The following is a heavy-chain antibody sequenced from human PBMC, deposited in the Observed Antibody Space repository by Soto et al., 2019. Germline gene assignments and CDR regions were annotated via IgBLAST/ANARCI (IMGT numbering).Heavy chain of an antibody. D-gene: IGHD6-6*01. CDR1: GFTVSSTY. V-gene: IGHV3-66*01. CDR3: AREIGRGAAQTNYMDV. J-gene: IGHJ6*03. Sequence: EVQLVESGGGLVQPGGSLSLSCAASGFTVSSTYMSWVRQAPGKGLEWVSVIYSGGSTFYADSVKGRFTISRDNSKNTVYLQMNSLRAEDAGVYYCAREIGRGAAQTNYMDVWGKGTTVTVS. CDR2: IYSGGST.